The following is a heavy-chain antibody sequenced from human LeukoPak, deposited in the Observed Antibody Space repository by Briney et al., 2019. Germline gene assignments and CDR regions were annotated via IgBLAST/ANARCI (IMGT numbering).Heavy chain of an antibody. V-gene: IGHV3-23*01. CDR2: ISGSGGSP. D-gene: IGHD2-15*01. J-gene: IGHJ6*03. CDR1: GFTFSSYA. CDR3: ARVGPQDYYYMDV. Sequence: GGSLRLSCAASGFTFSSYAMSWVRQAPGKGLEWVSAISGSGGSPYYADSVKGRFTISRGNSKNTQYLQMNSLRAEDTAVYYCARVGPQDYYYMDVWGKGTTVTVSS.